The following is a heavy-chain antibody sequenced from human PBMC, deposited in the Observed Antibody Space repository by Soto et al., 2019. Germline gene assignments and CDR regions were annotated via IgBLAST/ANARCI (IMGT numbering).Heavy chain of an antibody. V-gene: IGHV4-39*01. J-gene: IGHJ5*02. D-gene: IGHD2-15*01. CDR3: ARKSDYIDIGGEYNWSAP. CDR2: IYYSGST. CDR1: GGSISSSSYY. Sequence: PSETLSLTCTVSGGSISSSSYYWGWIRQPPGKGLEWIGSIYYSGSTYYNPSLKSRVTISVDTSKNQFSLKLSSVTAADTAVYYCARKSDYIDIGGEYNWSAPWGKGTLVPVSS.